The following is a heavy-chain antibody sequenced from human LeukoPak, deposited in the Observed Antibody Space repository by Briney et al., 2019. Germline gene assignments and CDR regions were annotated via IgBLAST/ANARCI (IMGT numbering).Heavy chain of an antibody. V-gene: IGHV4-31*11. CDR3: ARDPAYGDYDDAFDI. J-gene: IGHJ3*02. CDR2: IYYSGST. Sequence: TSETLSLTCAVYSGSFSGYYWSWIRQHPGKGLEWIGYIYYSGSTYYNPSLKSRVTISVDTSKNQFSLRLSSVTAADTAVYYCARDPAYGDYDDAFDIWGQGTMVTVSS. CDR1: SGSFSGYY. D-gene: IGHD4-17*01.